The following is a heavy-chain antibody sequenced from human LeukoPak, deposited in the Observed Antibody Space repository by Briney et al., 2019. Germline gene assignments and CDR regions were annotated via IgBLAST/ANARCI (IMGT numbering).Heavy chain of an antibody. Sequence: GGSLRLSCAASGFTFSNFNMNWVRQAPGKGLEWISYISSRSSAIYYADSVKGRFTISRDNAKNSLYLQMNSLRAEDTAVYYCARDQVNYYGSEPDAFDIWGQGTMVTVSS. J-gene: IGHJ3*02. CDR1: GFTFSNFN. V-gene: IGHV3-48*04. D-gene: IGHD3-10*01. CDR2: ISSRSSAI. CDR3: ARDQVNYYGSEPDAFDI.